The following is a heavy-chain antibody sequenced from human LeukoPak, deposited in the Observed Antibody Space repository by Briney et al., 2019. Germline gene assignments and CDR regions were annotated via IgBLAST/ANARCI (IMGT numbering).Heavy chain of an antibody. CDR3: VRAREYSTSWYFDY. J-gene: IGHJ4*02. CDR2: IYPGDSDT. CDR1: GYSFTSYW. D-gene: IGHD6-13*01. Sequence: GESLKISCKGSGYSFTSYWIGWVRQMPGKGLEWMGFIYPGDSDTRYSPSFQGQVAISADKSINTAYLELSSLRASDTAKYFCVRAREYSTSWYFDYWGQGALVTVSS. V-gene: IGHV5-51*01.